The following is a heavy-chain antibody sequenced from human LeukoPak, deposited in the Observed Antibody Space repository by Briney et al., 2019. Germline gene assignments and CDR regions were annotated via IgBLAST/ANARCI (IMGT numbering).Heavy chain of an antibody. CDR1: GGSISSSSYY. D-gene: IGHD2-2*01. Sequence: PSETLSLTCTVSGGSISSSSYYWGWIRQPPGKGLEWIGSIYYSGSTYYNPSLKSRVTISVDTSKNQFSLKLSSVTAADTAVYYCARDPHAIYQLLSVSTPCGFDPWGQGTLVTVSS. J-gene: IGHJ5*02. CDR3: ARDPHAIYQLLSVSTPCGFDP. V-gene: IGHV4-39*07. CDR2: IYYSGST.